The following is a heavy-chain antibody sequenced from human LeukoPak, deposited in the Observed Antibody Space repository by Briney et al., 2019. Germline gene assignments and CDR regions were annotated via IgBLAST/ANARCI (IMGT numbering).Heavy chain of an antibody. CDR1: GGSISSGGYY. CDR2: IYYSGST. Sequence: ASETLSLTCTVSGGSISSGGYYWSWSRQHPGKGLEWIGYIYYSGSTYYNPSLKSRVTISVDTSKNQFSLKLSSVTAADTAVYYCARDRGMGFWSGYLSQREPRVPAENWFDPWGQGTLVTVSS. V-gene: IGHV4-31*03. J-gene: IGHJ5*02. CDR3: ARDRGMGFWSGYLSQREPRVPAENWFDP. D-gene: IGHD3-3*01.